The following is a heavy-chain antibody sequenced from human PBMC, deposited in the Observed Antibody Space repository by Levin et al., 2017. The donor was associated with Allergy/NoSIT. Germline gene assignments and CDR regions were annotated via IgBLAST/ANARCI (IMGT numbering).Heavy chain of an antibody. J-gene: IGHJ4*02. Sequence: SVKVSCKASGGTFSTDAISWVRQAPGQGLEWMGGIIPIFGTPNYAQKFQDRLTITADEITRTFYMDLTRLTSDDTAVYYCAGRPNCGGDCYMYYLDYWGQGSLVTVSS. D-gene: IGHD2-21*01. CDR1: GGTFSTDA. V-gene: IGHV1-69*13. CDR3: AGRPNCGGDCYMYYLDY. CDR2: IIPIFGTP.